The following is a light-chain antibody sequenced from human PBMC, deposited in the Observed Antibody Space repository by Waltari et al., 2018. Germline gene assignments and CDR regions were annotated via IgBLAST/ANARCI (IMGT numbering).Light chain of an antibody. CDR2: EVT. Sequence: QSALTQPASVSGSPGQSITISCTGTSSDVGSSNLLSWYQQHPGKAPKLMIYEVTKRPSGVSNRFSGSKSGNTASLTISGLQAEDESDYYCCSYAGASTHVVFGGGTKVTVL. CDR3: CSYAGASTHVV. CDR1: SSDVGSSNL. V-gene: IGLV2-23*02. J-gene: IGLJ2*01.